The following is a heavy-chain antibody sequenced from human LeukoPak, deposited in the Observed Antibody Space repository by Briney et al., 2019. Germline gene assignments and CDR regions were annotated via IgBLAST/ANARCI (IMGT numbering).Heavy chain of an antibody. Sequence: ASVKVSCKTSGYTFTDYYMHWVRQAPGQGLEWMGRINPNSGDTNYAQKFLGRVTMTRDTSISTAYMELSSLTSDDTAVYYCAKGARIAVAVLDYWGQGTLVTVSS. D-gene: IGHD6-19*01. V-gene: IGHV1-2*02. CDR1: GYTFTDYY. CDR2: INPNSGDT. J-gene: IGHJ4*02. CDR3: AKGARIAVAVLDY.